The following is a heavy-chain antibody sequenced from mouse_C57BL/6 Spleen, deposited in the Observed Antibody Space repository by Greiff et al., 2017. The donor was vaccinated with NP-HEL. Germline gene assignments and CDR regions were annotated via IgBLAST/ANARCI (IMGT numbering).Heavy chain of an antibody. CDR2: INPSTGGT. D-gene: IGHD2-4*01. Sequence: EVQLQQSGPELVKPGASVKISCKASGYSFTGYYMNWVKQSPEKSLEWIGEINPSTGGTTYNQKFKAKATLTVDKSSSPAYMQLKSLTSEDSAVYYFAIYDDYDVWFAYWGQGTLLTVSA. CDR1: GYSFTGYY. J-gene: IGHJ3*01. CDR3: AIYDDYDVWFAY. V-gene: IGHV1-42*01.